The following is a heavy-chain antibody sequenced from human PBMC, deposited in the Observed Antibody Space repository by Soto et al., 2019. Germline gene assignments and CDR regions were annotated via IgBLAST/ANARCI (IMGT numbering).Heavy chain of an antibody. CDR3: TTGRRDYYGNSYMDL. D-gene: IGHD3-22*01. J-gene: IGHJ6*03. Sequence: EMQLGESGGGLVKPRGSLRLSCAVSGYAFEVAWMNWVRQAPGKGLEWVGRIKSKPDGGTTEYAAPVEGRFTISRDDSTSTLYLQMNSLRTEDTAVYYCTTGRRDYYGNSYMDLWGKGTTVTVSS. CDR1: GYAFEVAW. CDR2: IKSKPDGGTT. V-gene: IGHV3-15*01.